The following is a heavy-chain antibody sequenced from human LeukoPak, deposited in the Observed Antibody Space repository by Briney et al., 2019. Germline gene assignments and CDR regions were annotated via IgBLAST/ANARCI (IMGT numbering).Heavy chain of an antibody. V-gene: IGHV3-30*02. Sequence: GGSLRLSCTASGFTFSTYGIHWVRQAPDKGLEWVAFILYDGSNTYYPDSVKGRFTISRDNSKNTLYLQMDSLRTEDTAVYYCAKALYRSSPTFDYWGQGTLVTVSS. CDR2: ILYDGSNT. J-gene: IGHJ4*02. CDR1: GFTFSTYG. CDR3: AKALYRSSPTFDY. D-gene: IGHD6-13*01.